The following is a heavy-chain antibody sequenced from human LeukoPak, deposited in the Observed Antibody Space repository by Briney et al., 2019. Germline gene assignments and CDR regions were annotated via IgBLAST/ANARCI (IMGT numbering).Heavy chain of an antibody. J-gene: IGHJ6*02. D-gene: IGHD2/OR15-2a*01. Sequence: QTGGSLRLSCVGSGFTFSNSILSWVRQAPGKGLEWLSTFSGNDGYTYYADSVRGRFTISRDNAKNSLYLQMNSLRDEDTAVYYCAGQGPLSNYYYYGMDVWGQGTTVTVSS. CDR3: AGQGPLSNYYYYGMDV. CDR2: FSGNDGYT. CDR1: GFTFSNSI. V-gene: IGHV3-23*01.